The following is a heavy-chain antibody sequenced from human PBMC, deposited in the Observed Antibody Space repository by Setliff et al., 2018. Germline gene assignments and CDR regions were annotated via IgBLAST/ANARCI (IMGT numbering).Heavy chain of an antibody. J-gene: IGHJ1*01. V-gene: IGHV1-18*01. CDR2: ISGYNGNT. CDR1: GYTFTRYG. Sequence: GASVKVSCKASGYTFTRYGISWVRQAPGQGLEWMGWISGYNGNTDYAQNLQGRVTMTIDTSTSTAYMELSSLRSEDTAVYYCASRNSDGGPEYFQHWGQGALVTVSS. CDR3: ASRNSDGGPEYFQH. D-gene: IGHD1-26*01.